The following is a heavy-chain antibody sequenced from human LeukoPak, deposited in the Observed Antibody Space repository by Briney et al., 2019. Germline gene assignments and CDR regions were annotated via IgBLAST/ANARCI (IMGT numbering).Heavy chain of an antibody. CDR1: GYTFTSYD. J-gene: IGHJ5*02. Sequence: ASVKVSCTASGYTFTSYDIHWVRQATGQGLEWMGWMNPNSGNTGYAQKFQGRVTMTRNTSISTAYMELSSLRSEDTAVYYCARGRGGSKNNWFDPWGQGTLVTVSS. CDR2: MNPNSGNT. V-gene: IGHV1-8*01. D-gene: IGHD2-15*01. CDR3: ARGRGGSKNNWFDP.